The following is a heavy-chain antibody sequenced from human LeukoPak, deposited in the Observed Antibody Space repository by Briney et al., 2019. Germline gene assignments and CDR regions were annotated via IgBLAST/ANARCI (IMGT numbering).Heavy chain of an antibody. CDR2: IKQDGSEK. J-gene: IGHJ3*01. Sequence: HAGGSLRLSCAASGFTFSSYWTSWVRQAPGKGLEWVANIKQDGSEKYYVDSVKGRFTISRDNAKNSLYLQMNSLRVEDTAMYYCAKEAGLFDVWGQGAMVIVFS. V-gene: IGHV3-7*01. CDR1: GFTFSSYW. CDR3: AKEAGLFDV.